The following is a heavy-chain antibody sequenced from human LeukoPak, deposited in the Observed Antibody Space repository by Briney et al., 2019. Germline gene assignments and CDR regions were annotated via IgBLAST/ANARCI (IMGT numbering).Heavy chain of an antibody. J-gene: IGHJ4*02. CDR3: ARDEVHYYDSSGYHSWYFDY. Sequence: ASVKVSCKASGYTFTGYYMHWVRQAPGQGLEWMGWINPNSGGTNYAQEFQGRVTMTRDTSISTAYMELSRLRSDDTAVYYCARDEVHYYDSSGYHSWYFDYWGQGTLVTVSS. V-gene: IGHV1-2*02. D-gene: IGHD3-22*01. CDR2: INPNSGGT. CDR1: GYTFTGYY.